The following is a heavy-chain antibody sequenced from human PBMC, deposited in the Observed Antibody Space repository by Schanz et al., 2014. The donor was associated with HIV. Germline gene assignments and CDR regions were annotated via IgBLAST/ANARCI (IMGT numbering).Heavy chain of an antibody. CDR3: AKDQGYDFWSGYYNYYSMDV. J-gene: IGHJ6*02. D-gene: IGHD3-3*01. CDR2: ISYDGSNK. V-gene: IGHV3-30*18. CDR1: GFTFSSSG. Sequence: QVQLVESGGGVVQPGRSLRLSCAASGFTFSSSGMHWVRQAPGKGLEWVAVISYDGSNKYYADSVKGRFTISRDNSKNTLYLQMNSLRAEDTALYYCAKDQGYDFWSGYYNYYSMDVWGQGTTVTVSS.